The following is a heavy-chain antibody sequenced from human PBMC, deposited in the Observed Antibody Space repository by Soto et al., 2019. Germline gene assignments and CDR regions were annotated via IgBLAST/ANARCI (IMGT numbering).Heavy chain of an antibody. CDR3: AKGILDYSTPYYYYGMDV. V-gene: IGHV3-43*01. J-gene: IGHJ6*02. Sequence: GGSLRLSCAVSGFTFDDYTMHWVRQAPGKGLEWVSLISWDGGSTYYADSVKGRFTISRDNSKNSLYLQMNSLRTEDTALYYCAKGILDYSTPYYYYGMDVWGQGTTVTVSS. CDR2: ISWDGGST. D-gene: IGHD4-4*01. CDR1: GFTFDDYT.